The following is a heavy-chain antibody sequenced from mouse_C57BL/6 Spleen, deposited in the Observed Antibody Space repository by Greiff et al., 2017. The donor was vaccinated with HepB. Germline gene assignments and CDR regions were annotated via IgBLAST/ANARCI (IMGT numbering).Heavy chain of an antibody. Sequence: DVKLVESGGGLVKPGGSLKLSCAASGFTFSDYGMHWVRQAPEKGLEWVAYISSGSSTIYYADTVKGRFTISRDNAKNTLFLQMTSLRSEDTAMYYCARPHMALYAMDYWGQGTSVTVSS. CDR3: ARPHMALYAMDY. CDR1: GFTFSDYG. D-gene: IGHD1-1*02. CDR2: ISSGSSTI. J-gene: IGHJ4*01. V-gene: IGHV5-17*01.